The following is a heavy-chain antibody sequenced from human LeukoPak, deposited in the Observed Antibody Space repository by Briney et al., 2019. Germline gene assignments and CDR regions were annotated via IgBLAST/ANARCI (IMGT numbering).Heavy chain of an antibody. CDR1: GGSLLRYF. CDR3: ARGLGIFGVSWFDP. J-gene: IGHJ5*02. CDR2: INHSGST. D-gene: IGHD3-3*01. V-gene: IGHV4-34*01. Sequence: SETLYITCAVYGGSLLRYFWIWIRQPPRTVLKLAGEINHSGSTNYNPSLKSRVTISVDTSKNQFSLKLSSVTAADTAVYYCARGLGIFGVSWFDPWGQETLVTVSS.